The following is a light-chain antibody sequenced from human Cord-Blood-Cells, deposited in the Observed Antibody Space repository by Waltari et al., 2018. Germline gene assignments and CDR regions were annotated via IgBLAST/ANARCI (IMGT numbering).Light chain of an antibody. J-gene: IGLJ2*01. Sequence: QSALTQPASVSGSPGQSNTISCTGTSSAVGRYNLVPWYQQHPGKAPKLMIYEGSKRPSGVSNRFSGSKSGNTASLTISGLQAEDEADYYCCSYAGSSTVVFGGGTKLTVL. CDR1: SSAVGRYNL. CDR2: EGS. CDR3: CSYAGSSTVV. V-gene: IGLV2-23*01.